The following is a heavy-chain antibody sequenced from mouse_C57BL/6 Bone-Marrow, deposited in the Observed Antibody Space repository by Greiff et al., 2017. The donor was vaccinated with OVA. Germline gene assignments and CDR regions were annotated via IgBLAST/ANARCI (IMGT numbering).Heavy chain of an antibody. V-gene: IGHV1-64*01. CDR1: GYTFTRYW. CDR2: IHPNSGST. D-gene: IGHD5-1-1*01. CDR3: ARGVYPDYFDY. J-gene: IGHJ2*01. Sequence: VQLQQSGAELVKPGASVKLSCKASGYTFTRYWMHWVKQRPGQGLEWIGMIHPNSGSTNYNEKFKSKATLTVDKSSSTAYMQLSSLTSEDSSVYYCARGVYPDYFDYWGQGTTLTVSS.